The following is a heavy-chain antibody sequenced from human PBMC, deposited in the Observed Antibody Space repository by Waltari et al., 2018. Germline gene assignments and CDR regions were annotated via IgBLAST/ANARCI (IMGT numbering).Heavy chain of an antibody. D-gene: IGHD3-16*01. CDR2: LYHSGST. J-gene: IGHJ4*02. Sequence: QVQLQESGPGLVKPSETLSLNCAVSGYSISSGYSWGRLRQPPGKGPEWIGSLYHSGSTSYNPSLKSRLSMSVDTSKNQFFLELSSVTAADTAVYYCAREDFYDGEGYFDYWGQGTLVTVSS. CDR3: AREDFYDGEGYFDY. V-gene: IGHV4-38-2*02. CDR1: GYSISSGYS.